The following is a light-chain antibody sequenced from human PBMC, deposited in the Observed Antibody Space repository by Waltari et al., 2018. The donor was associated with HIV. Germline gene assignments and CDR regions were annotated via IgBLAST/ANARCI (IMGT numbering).Light chain of an antibody. V-gene: IGKV1D-16*01. Sequence: DIQMTQSPSSLSASVGDRVTITCRTSQGINNWLAWYQQKPEKAPKSLIFAASSLQSGVTSRFSGTGSGTDFTLTINNLQHEDVATYYCQQYNSFPRTFGQGTKVEIK. CDR3: QQYNSFPRT. J-gene: IGKJ1*01. CDR2: AAS. CDR1: QGINNW.